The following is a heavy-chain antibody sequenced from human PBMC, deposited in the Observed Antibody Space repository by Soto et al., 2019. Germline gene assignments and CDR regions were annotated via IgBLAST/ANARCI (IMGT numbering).Heavy chain of an antibody. D-gene: IGHD2-2*01. Sequence: GESLKISCAASGFTFSSYWMHWVRQAPGKGLVWVSRINSDGSSTSYADSVKGRFTISRDNAKNTLYLQMNSLRAEDTAVYYCAREDCSSTSCYDAFDIWGQGTMVTVSS. CDR2: INSDGSST. CDR1: GFTFSSYW. CDR3: AREDCSSTSCYDAFDI. V-gene: IGHV3-74*01. J-gene: IGHJ3*02.